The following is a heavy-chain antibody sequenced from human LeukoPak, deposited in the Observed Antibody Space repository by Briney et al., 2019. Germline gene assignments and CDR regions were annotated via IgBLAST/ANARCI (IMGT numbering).Heavy chain of an antibody. J-gene: IGHJ4*02. Sequence: GGSVKVSCKTSGYTFTAYYVHWVRQVPGQGLEWMGWINPNNGGTNYAQKFQGRVTMTSDTSISSAYMELTRLTSDDTVVYYCASLGLTIGFDHWGQGTLVTVSS. CDR3: ASLGLTIGFDH. CDR1: GYTFTAYY. D-gene: IGHD3-10*01. CDR2: INPNNGGT. V-gene: IGHV1-2*02.